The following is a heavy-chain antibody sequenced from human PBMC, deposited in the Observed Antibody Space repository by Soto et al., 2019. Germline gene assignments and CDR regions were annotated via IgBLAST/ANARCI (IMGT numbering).Heavy chain of an antibody. CDR1: GFTFRHYS. V-gene: IGHV3-48*01. J-gene: IGHJ4*02. D-gene: IGHD2-15*01. CDR2: ISSSSSTI. Sequence: EVQLVESGGGLVQPGGSLILSCAASGFTFRHYSMNWVRQAPGKGLEWVSYISSSSSTIYYADSVKGRFTISRDNAKNLLFLQMNSLRAEDTAVYYCAKDIDVGGQGTLVTVSS. CDR3: AKDIDV.